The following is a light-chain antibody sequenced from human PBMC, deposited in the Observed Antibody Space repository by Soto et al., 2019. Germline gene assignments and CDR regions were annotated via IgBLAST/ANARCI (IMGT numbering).Light chain of an antibody. CDR3: CSYTPSSTYV. V-gene: IGLV2-14*01. CDR1: SSDIGAYYY. Sequence: QSVLTQPASLSGSPGQSITIPCTGTSSDIGAYYYISWYQQHPGKAPKVMIYDVSSRPSGVSNRFSGSKSGNTASLTISGLQAEDEADYYCCSYTPSSTYVFGTGTKVTV. J-gene: IGLJ1*01. CDR2: DVS.